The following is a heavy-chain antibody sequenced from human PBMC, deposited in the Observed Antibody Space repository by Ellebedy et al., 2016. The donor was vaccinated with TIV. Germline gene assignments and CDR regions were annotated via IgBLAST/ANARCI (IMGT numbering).Heavy chain of an antibody. J-gene: IGHJ6*02. D-gene: IGHD2-15*01. CDR2: IYYSGST. Sequence: SETLSLTXTVSGGSISSYYWSWIRQPPGKGLEWIGYIYYSGSTNYNPSLKSRVTISVDTSKNQFSLKLSSVTAADTAVYYCARTLVVVAATDYYYYGMDVWGQGTTVTVSS. CDR1: GGSISSYY. CDR3: ARTLVVVAATDYYYYGMDV. V-gene: IGHV4-59*01.